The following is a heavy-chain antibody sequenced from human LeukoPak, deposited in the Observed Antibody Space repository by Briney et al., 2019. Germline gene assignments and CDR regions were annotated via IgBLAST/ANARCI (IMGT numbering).Heavy chain of an antibody. CDR2: INHSGDT. D-gene: IGHD1-1*01. Sequence: SETLSLTCAVYGGSFSDYLWSRIRQFPGKGLEWIGEINHSGDTNYNPSLKSRVTISVDTSKNQFSLKLSSVTAADTAVYYCARGRQLNSWGQGSLVTVYS. V-gene: IGHV4-34*01. J-gene: IGHJ4*02. CDR1: GGSFSDYL. CDR3: ARGRQLNS.